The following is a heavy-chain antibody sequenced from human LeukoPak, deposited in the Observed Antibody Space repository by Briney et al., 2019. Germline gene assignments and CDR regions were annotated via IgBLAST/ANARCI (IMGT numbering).Heavy chain of an antibody. J-gene: IGHJ5*02. Sequence: SETLSLTCTVSGGSISSSSFYWGWIRQPPGQGLEWIGSIYYSGSTFYNPSLKSRVTISVDTSKNQFSLKLSSVTAADTAVYYCARQGSSSWPNWFDPWGQGTLVTVSS. V-gene: IGHV4-39*01. CDR2: IYYSGST. D-gene: IGHD6-13*01. CDR1: GGSISSSSFY. CDR3: ARQGSSSWPNWFDP.